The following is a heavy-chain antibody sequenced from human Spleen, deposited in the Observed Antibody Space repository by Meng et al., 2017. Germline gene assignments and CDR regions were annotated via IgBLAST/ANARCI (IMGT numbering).Heavy chain of an antibody. J-gene: IGHJ4*02. Sequence: GESLKISCAGSGFILSSYEMNWVRQAPGKGLEWVAYISSSGGNIYYADSVKGRFTISRDNAKNSLYLQMNSLRAEDTAVYYCARDSSSGWYVVYDYWGQGTLVTVSS. CDR2: ISSSGGNI. CDR1: GFILSSYE. D-gene: IGHD6-19*01. V-gene: IGHV3-48*03. CDR3: ARDSSSGWYVVYDY.